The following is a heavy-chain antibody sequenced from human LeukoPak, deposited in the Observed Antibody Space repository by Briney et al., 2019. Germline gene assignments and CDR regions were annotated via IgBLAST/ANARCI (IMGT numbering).Heavy chain of an antibody. CDR2: INSDGSTT. CDR1: GFTFSSSA. Sequence: PGGSLRLSCTASGFTFSSSAMHWVRQAPGKGLVWVSRINSDGSTTNYADSVKGRFTISRDNAKNTLFLQMNSLRAEDTAVYYCTSLQNVPSYYYYYVMDVWGQGTTVTVSS. V-gene: IGHV3-74*01. J-gene: IGHJ6*02. D-gene: IGHD2/OR15-2a*01. CDR3: TSLQNVPSYYYYYVMDV.